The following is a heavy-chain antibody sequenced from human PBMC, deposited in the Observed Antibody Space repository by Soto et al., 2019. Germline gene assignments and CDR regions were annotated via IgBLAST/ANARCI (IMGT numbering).Heavy chain of an antibody. CDR1: GGSISSYY. J-gene: IGHJ4*02. D-gene: IGHD3-22*01. Sequence: SETLSLTCTVSGGSISSYYWSWIRQPPGKGLEWIGYIYYSGSTNYNPSLKSRVTISVDTSENQFSLKLSSVTAADTAVYYCARGRGAPRDYYYDSSGYYYFDYWGQGTLVTVS. CDR3: ARGRGAPRDYYYDSSGYYYFDY. CDR2: IYYSGST. V-gene: IGHV4-59*01.